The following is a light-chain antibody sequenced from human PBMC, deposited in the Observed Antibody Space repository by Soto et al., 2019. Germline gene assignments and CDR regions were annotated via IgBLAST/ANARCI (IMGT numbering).Light chain of an antibody. CDR1: QSVSSSY. V-gene: IGKV3-20*01. CDR3: QQYDSSLGLT. J-gene: IGKJ4*01. CDR2: GAS. Sequence: EIVLTQSPGTLSLSPGERATLSCRASQSVSSSYLAWYQQKPGQAPRLLIYGASSRATGIPDRFSGSGSGTWFTLCISSLAPEDFAVYYCQQYDSSLGLTFGGGTKVEIK.